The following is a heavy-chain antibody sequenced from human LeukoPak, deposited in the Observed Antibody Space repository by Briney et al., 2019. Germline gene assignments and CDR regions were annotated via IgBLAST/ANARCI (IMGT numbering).Heavy chain of an antibody. J-gene: IGHJ4*02. D-gene: IGHD3-16*01. CDR3: ARYWYYDYVWGSYRGPLDY. CDR2: IYHSGST. Sequence: PSETLSLTCAVSGYSISSGYYWGWIRQPPGKGLEWIGSIYHSGSTYYNPSLKSRVTISVDTSKNQFSLKLSSVTAADTAVYYCARYWYYDYVWGSYRGPLDYWGQGTLVTVSS. V-gene: IGHV4-38-2*01. CDR1: GYSISSGYY.